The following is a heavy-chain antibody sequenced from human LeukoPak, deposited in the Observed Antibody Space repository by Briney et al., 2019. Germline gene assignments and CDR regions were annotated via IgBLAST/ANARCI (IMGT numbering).Heavy chain of an antibody. V-gene: IGHV3-30*02. CDR1: GFTFSSYG. CDR2: IRYDGSNK. D-gene: IGHD1-26*01. CDR3: AKEQSRGRESLYPREGATIVPAAFDI. J-gene: IGHJ3*02. Sequence: PGGSLRLSCAASGFTFSSYGMHWVRQAPGKGLEWVAFIRYDGSNKYYADSVKGRFTISRDNSKNTLYLQMNSLRAEDTAVYYCAKEQSRGRESLYPREGATIVPAAFDIWGQGTMVTVSS.